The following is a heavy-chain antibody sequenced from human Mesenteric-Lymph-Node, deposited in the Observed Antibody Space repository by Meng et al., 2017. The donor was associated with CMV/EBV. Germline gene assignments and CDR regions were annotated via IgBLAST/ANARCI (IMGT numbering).Heavy chain of an antibody. CDR2: IRYDGSNK. V-gene: IGHV3-30*02. CDR1: GFTFSSYA. D-gene: IGHD1-14*01. Sequence: GESLKISCAASGFTFSSYAMSWVRQAPGKGLEWVAFIRYDGSNKYYADSVKGRFTISRDNSKNTLYLQMNSLRAEDTAVYYCAKARSRDYFDYWGQGTLVTVSS. CDR3: AKARSRDYFDY. J-gene: IGHJ4*02.